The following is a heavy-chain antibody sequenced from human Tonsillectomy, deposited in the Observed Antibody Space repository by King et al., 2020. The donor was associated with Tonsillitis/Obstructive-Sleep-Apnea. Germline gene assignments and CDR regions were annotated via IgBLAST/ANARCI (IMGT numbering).Heavy chain of an antibody. Sequence: QLVQSGAEVKKPGSSVKVSCKASGGTFSSYAISWVRQAPGQGLEWMGGIIPIFGTANYAQKFQGRVTITADESTSTAYMELSSLRSEDTAVYYCARDREVYGSGSYYAFDIWGQGTMVTVSS. CDR2: IIPIFGTA. CDR3: ARDREVYGSGSYYAFDI. J-gene: IGHJ3*02. CDR1: GGTFSSYA. V-gene: IGHV1-69*12. D-gene: IGHD3-10*01.